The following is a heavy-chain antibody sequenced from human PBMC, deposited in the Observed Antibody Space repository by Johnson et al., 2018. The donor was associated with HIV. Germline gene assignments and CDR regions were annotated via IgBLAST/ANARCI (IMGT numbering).Heavy chain of an antibody. CDR2: ISYDGSNK. CDR3: ARDMGHRQLARDAFDI. D-gene: IGHD6-6*01. Sequence: QMLLVESGGGVVQPGRSLRLSCAASGFTFSSYAMHWVRQAPGKGLEWVAVISYDGSNKYYADSVKGRFTISRDNSKNTLFLQMNSLRPEDTAVYYCARDMGHRQLARDAFDIWGQGTMVTVSS. V-gene: IGHV3-30*04. J-gene: IGHJ3*02. CDR1: GFTFSSYA.